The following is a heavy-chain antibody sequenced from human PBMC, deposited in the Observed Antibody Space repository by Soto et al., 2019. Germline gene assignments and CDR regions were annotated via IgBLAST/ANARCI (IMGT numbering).Heavy chain of an antibody. V-gene: IGHV3-21*06. CDR2: ISSTTNYI. J-gene: IGHJ4*02. CDR1: GFTFTRYS. CDR3: ARESEDLTSNFDY. Sequence: GGSLRLSCAASGFTFTRYSMNWVRQAPGKGLEWVSSISSTTNYIYYEDSMKGRFTISRDNAKNSLYLEMNSLRAEDTAVYYCARESEDLTSNFDYWGQGTLVTVS.